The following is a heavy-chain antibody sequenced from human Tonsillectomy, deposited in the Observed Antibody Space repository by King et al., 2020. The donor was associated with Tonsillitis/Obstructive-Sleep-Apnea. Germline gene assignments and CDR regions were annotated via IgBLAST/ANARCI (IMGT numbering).Heavy chain of an antibody. CDR3: ARENTVTTDYYYYMDV. CDR1: GFTFSSYG. Sequence: QLVQSGGGVVQPGRSLRLSCAASGFTFSSYGMHWVRQAPGKGLAWVAVIWYDGSNKYYADSVKGRFTISRDNSKNTLYLQMNSLRAEDTAVYYCARENTVTTDYYYYMDVWGKGTTVTVSS. V-gene: IGHV3-33*01. J-gene: IGHJ6*03. D-gene: IGHD4-17*01. CDR2: IWYDGSNK.